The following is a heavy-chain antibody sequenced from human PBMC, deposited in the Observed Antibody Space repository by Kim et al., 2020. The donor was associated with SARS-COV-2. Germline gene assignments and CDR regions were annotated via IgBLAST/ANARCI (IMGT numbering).Heavy chain of an antibody. CDR3: ASRHAAARTLGNFDY. CDR1: GFTFSSYS. V-gene: IGHV3-21*01. CDR2: ISSSSSYI. D-gene: IGHD6-13*01. Sequence: GGSLRLSCAASGFTFSSYSMNWVRQAPGKGLEWVSSISSSSSYIYYADSVKGRFTISRDNAKNSVYLQMNSLRAEDTAVYYCASRHAAARTLGNFDYWGQGTLVTVSS. J-gene: IGHJ4*02.